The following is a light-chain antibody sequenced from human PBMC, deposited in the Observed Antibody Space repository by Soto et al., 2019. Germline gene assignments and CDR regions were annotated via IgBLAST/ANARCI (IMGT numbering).Light chain of an antibody. V-gene: IGKV3D-7*01. Sequence: PGERVTLSCRASQSVSSSYLTWYQQKPGQAPRLLIYGASTRATSIPARFSGSGSGTDFTLTISSLQPEDFAVYYCQQAYNLLTFGGGTKVEIK. CDR1: QSVSSSY. CDR3: QQAYNLLT. CDR2: GAS. J-gene: IGKJ4*01.